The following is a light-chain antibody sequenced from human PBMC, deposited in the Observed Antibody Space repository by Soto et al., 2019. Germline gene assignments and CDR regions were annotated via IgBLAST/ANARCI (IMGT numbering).Light chain of an antibody. Sequence: QSVLTQPASVSGSPGQSITISCTGTSSDIGVYNYVSWYQQHPGKAPKLMIYDVTKRPSGVSNRFSGSKSGNTASLTISGLQAEDEADYYCTSYRGSGIFECFGGGTKLTVL. V-gene: IGLV2-14*01. CDR1: SSDIGVYNY. CDR3: TSYRGSGIFEC. CDR2: DVT. J-gene: IGLJ2*01.